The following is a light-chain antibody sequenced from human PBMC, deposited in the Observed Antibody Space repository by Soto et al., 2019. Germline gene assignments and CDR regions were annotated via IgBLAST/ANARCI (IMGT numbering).Light chain of an antibody. CDR3: QQYKSYSLT. CDR2: AAS. V-gene: IGKV1-9*01. J-gene: IGKJ4*01. CDR1: QGISSF. Sequence: DIELTQSPSFLSSSLLYRVTLTFLASQGISSFLAWYQQKPGKAPKLLIYAASTLQSGVPSRFSGSGSGTEFTLTISCLQPDDFASYYCQQYKSYSLTFGGGTKVDIK.